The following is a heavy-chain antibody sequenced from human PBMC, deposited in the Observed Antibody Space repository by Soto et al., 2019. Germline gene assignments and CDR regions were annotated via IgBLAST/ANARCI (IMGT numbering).Heavy chain of an antibody. J-gene: IGHJ4*02. CDR3: ARVRGALGKTYFAF. CDR1: GGSMIAYY. V-gene: IGHV4-59*01. CDR2: TYYSGST. D-gene: IGHD3-3*02. Sequence: TLSLTCTVSGGSMIAYYWNWMRQPPGKGLQWIGYTYYSGSTTYNPSLKSRVTISVDSSKNQFSLKLDSVTPADTAVYYCARVRGALGKTYFAFCGPGTLVTVSS.